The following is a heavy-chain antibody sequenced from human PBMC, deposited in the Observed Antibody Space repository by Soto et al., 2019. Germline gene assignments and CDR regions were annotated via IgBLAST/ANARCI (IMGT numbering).Heavy chain of an antibody. CDR3: AKDRYSVYDLDDFDD. J-gene: IGHJ4*02. CDR1: GXTFSSYS. Sequence: GSLRLSCAASGXTFSSYSMHWVRQAPGKGLEWVAFIAYDGSNKYYADSVKGRFTISRDNSKNTLYLQMNSMVADYTAVYYGAKDRYSVYDLDDFDDWGQGTLVTVSS. D-gene: IGHD5-12*01. CDR2: IAYDGSNK. V-gene: IGHV3-30*18.